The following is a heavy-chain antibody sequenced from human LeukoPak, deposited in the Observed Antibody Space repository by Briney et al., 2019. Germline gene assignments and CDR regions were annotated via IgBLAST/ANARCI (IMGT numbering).Heavy chain of an antibody. CDR2: ISYDGSNK. CDR1: GFTFTNYA. V-gene: IGHV3-30-3*01. Sequence: PGGSLRLSCAASGFTFTNYAMHWVRQAPGKGLEWVAVISYDGSNKYYADSVKGRFTISRDNSKNTLYLQMNSLRAEDTAVYYCARGGPSVVPAATRFDPWGQGTLVTVSS. J-gene: IGHJ5*02. CDR3: ARGGPSVVPAATRFDP. D-gene: IGHD2-2*01.